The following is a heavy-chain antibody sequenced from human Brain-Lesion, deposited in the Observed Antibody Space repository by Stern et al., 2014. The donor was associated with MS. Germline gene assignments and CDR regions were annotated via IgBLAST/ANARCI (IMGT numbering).Heavy chain of an antibody. CDR2: SDHSGST. Sequence: VQLVESGPGLVKPSGTLSLTCAVSGGSISSSNWGRWVRQSPGKGLEWIGASDHSGSTLYNPSLKRRVTVSVDKSKTRFSLTLRSVTAADTAVYFCARFPASRPHVFDSWGQGTLVTVSS. CDR3: ARFPASRPHVFDS. V-gene: IGHV4-4*02. D-gene: IGHD6-13*01. CDR1: GGSISSSNW. J-gene: IGHJ4*02.